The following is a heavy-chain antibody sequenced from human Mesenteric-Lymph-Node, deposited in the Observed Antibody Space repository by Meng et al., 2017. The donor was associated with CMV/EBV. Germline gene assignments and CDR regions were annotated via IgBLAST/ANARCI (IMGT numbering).Heavy chain of an antibody. Sequence: SCYYWSCIRQPPGKGLEWIGEINHSGSTNYNPSLKSRVTISVDTSKNQFSLKLSSVTAADTAVYYCARGRITIFGVVITRGNWFDPWGQGTLVTVSS. CDR1: SCYY. V-gene: IGHV4-34*01. CDR3: ARGRITIFGVVITRGNWFDP. CDR2: INHSGST. J-gene: IGHJ5*02. D-gene: IGHD3-3*01.